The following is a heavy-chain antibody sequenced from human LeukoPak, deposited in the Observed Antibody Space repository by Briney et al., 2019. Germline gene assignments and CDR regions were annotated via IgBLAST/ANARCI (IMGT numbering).Heavy chain of an antibody. V-gene: IGHV3-74*01. CDR1: GFTFTSYW. J-gene: IGHJ4*02. Sequence: TGGSLRLSCAASGFTFTSYWMHWVRQAPGKGLVWVSRINTDVSSPSYADSVKGRFTISRDNAKNTLFLQMNSLRAEDTAVYYCARSREPGRDGDYWGQGTLVTVSS. CDR2: INTDVSSP. D-gene: IGHD5-24*01. CDR3: ARSREPGRDGDY.